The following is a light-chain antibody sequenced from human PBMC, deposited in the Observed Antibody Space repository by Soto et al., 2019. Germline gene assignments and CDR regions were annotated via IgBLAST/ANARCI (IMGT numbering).Light chain of an antibody. Sequence: DIQMTQSPSTLSASVGDRVIITCRASQSLSSWLAWYQQKPGKAPKLLIYKASSLQSGVPSRFSGTGSGTEFTLTITSLQPDDFATYYCQQYNGFPRTFGQGTKVEIK. CDR3: QQYNGFPRT. V-gene: IGKV1-5*03. CDR2: KAS. J-gene: IGKJ1*01. CDR1: QSLSSW.